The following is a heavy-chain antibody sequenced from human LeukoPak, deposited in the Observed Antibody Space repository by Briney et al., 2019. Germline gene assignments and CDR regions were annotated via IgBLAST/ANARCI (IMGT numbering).Heavy chain of an antibody. CDR2: ISGSGGST. CDR1: GFTFSSYA. D-gene: IGHD5-12*01. CDR3: AKVNKGGYDSFDY. V-gene: IGHV3-23*01. Sequence: GGSLRLTCAASGFTFSSYAMSWVGQAPGKGLKWVSAISGSGGSTYYADSVKGRFTISRDNSKNALYLQMNSLRPEDTAVYYCAKVNKGGYDSFDYWGQGTLVTVSS. J-gene: IGHJ4*02.